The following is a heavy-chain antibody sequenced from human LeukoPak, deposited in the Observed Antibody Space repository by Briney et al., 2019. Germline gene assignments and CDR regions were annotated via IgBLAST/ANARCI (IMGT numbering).Heavy chain of an antibody. CDR3: ARDVTVVLDP. J-gene: IGHJ5*02. CDR1: GYTLTELS. Sequence: ASVKVSCKVSGYTLTELSMHWVRQAPGQGLEWMGRIIPILGIANYAQKFQGRVTITADKSTSTAYMELSSLRSEDTAVYYCARDVTVVLDPWGQGTLVTVSS. V-gene: IGHV1-69*04. CDR2: IIPILGIA. D-gene: IGHD4-23*01.